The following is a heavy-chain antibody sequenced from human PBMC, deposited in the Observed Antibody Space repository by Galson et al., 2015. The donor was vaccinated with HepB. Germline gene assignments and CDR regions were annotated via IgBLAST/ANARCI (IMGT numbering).Heavy chain of an antibody. CDR1: GYTFTSYA. J-gene: IGHJ3*02. V-gene: IGHV1-3*01. D-gene: IGHD2-15*01. CDR3: ARRYCSGGSCYDDAFDI. Sequence: SVKVSCKASGYTFTSYAMHWVRQAPGQRLEWMGWINAGNGNTKYSQKFQGRVTITRDTSASTAYMELSSLRSEDTAVYYCARRYCSGGSCYDDAFDIWGQGTMVTVFS. CDR2: INAGNGNT.